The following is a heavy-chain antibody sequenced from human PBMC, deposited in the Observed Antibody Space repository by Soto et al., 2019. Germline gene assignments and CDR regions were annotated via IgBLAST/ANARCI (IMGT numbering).Heavy chain of an antibody. CDR3: ARGLFSGSYYSGGWYYFDS. V-gene: IGHV4-59*08. J-gene: IGHJ4*02. D-gene: IGHD1-26*01. Sequence: SETLSLTCAVSGDSISRFYWSWIRQPPGKGLEWIGYIHYSGSTIYNPSFDSRVIISLDTSRNQISLKLSSVTAADTAVYYCARGLFSGSYYSGGWYYFDSWGQGTMVTVSS. CDR1: GDSISRFY. CDR2: IHYSGST.